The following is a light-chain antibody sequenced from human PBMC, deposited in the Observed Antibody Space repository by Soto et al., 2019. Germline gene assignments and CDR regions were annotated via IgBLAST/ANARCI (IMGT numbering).Light chain of an antibody. V-gene: IGKV1-27*01. Sequence: DIQMTQSPSSLSASVGDRVTITCRASQGISNFLAWYQQKPGKVPRLILYPASTLPSGVPSRFSGSGSGTDFTLTISSLQPEDVAPYYCQTYKSAPYTFGQGTKREIK. CDR3: QTYKSAPYT. J-gene: IGKJ2*01. CDR2: PAS. CDR1: QGISNF.